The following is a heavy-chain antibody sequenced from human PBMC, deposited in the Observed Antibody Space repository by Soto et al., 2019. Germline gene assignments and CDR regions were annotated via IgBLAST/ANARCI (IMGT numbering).Heavy chain of an antibody. D-gene: IGHD6-19*01. J-gene: IGHJ4*02. V-gene: IGHV1-69*13. Sequence: GASVKVSCKASGGTFSSYAISWVRQAPGQGLEWMGGIIPIFGTANYAQKFQGRVTITADESTSTAYMELSSLRPEDTAVYYCAKDWATPVAARFFDSWGQGTPVTVSS. CDR3: AKDWATPVAARFFDS. CDR2: IIPIFGTA. CDR1: GGTFSSYA.